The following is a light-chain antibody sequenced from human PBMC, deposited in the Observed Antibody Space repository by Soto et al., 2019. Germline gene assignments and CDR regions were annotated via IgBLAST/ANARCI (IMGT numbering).Light chain of an antibody. CDR3: MQALQTPLT. CDR2: FGS. J-gene: IGKJ4*01. CDR1: QSLQHSNGYNC. Sequence: EIVMTQSPLSLPVTPGEPASISCRSSQSLQHSNGYNCLDWYVQKPGQSPQLLIYFGSNRASGVPDRFSGNGSGTDFTLKISRVEAEDVGLYYCMQALQTPLTFGGGTKVEIK. V-gene: IGKV2-28*01.